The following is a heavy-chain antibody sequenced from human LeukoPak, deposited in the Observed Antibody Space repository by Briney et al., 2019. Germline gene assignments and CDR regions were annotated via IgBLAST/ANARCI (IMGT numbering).Heavy chain of an antibody. D-gene: IGHD2-2*02. V-gene: IGHV3-20*04. J-gene: IGHJ3*02. CDR3: ARCSRSSTDCYSAFDI. CDR1: GFTFDDYG. CDR2: VTNWNGGST. Sequence: GGSLRLSCEASGFTFDDYGMSWVRQSTGKGLEWVSAVTNWNGGSTGYADSVRGRFTISRDNAKNSLYLQMNSLRAEDTALYYCARCSRSSTDCYSAFDIWGQGTMVTVSS.